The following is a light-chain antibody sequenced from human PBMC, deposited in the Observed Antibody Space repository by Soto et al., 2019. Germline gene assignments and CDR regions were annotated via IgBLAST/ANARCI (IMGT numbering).Light chain of an antibody. V-gene: IGKV3-20*01. J-gene: IGKJ1*01. Sequence: DIVLTQSPGTLSLSPGERATLSCRASQSVSSNHLAWYQQKPGQAPRLLIYGGSSRATGIPVRFSGSGSETDFTLIITRLEPEDFAVYYCQQYSSSRTFGQGTKGDIK. CDR2: GGS. CDR1: QSVSSNH. CDR3: QQYSSSRT.